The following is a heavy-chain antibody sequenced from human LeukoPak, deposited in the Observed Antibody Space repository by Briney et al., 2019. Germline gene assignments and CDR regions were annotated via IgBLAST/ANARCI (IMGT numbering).Heavy chain of an antibody. CDR2: IYYSGST. CDR1: GGSISSGGYY. J-gene: IGHJ2*01. V-gene: IGHV4-31*03. CDR3: ARDRVVAATYWYFDL. D-gene: IGHD2-15*01. Sequence: PSQTLSLTCTVSGGSISSGGYYWSWIRQHPGKGLGWIGYIYYSGSTYYNPSLKSRVTISVDTSKNQFSLKLSSVTAADTAVYYCARDRVVAATYWYFDLWGRGTLVTVSS.